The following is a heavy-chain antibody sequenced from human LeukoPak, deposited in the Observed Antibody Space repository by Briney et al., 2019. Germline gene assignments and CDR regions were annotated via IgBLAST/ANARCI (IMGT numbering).Heavy chain of an antibody. J-gene: IGHJ4*02. D-gene: IGHD3/OR15-3a*01. CDR1: GLTFRSSA. CDR3: AKVAAWTYFDS. Sequence: PGGSLRLSCAASGLTFRSSAMSWVRLAPGKGLGWVSSIDGSGQTTYYADSVKGRFTISRDNSKNTLYLQLTSLRVDDTAVYYCAKVAAWTYFDSWGQGTLVTVSS. CDR2: IDGSGQTT. V-gene: IGHV3-23*01.